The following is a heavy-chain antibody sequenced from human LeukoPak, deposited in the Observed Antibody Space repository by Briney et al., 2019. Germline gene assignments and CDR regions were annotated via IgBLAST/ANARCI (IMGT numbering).Heavy chain of an antibody. D-gene: IGHD1-1*01. J-gene: IGHJ4*02. Sequence: PGGSLRLSCAASGFTVSINYMSWVRQAPGEGLERVSVIYTNGKTYYSDSVKGRFSISRDNSKNTVYLQMNSLRAEDTAVYYCAKVSPTGRAFDCWGQGTLVTVSS. CDR1: GFTVSINY. V-gene: IGHV3-53*01. CDR3: AKVSPTGRAFDC. CDR2: IYTNGKT.